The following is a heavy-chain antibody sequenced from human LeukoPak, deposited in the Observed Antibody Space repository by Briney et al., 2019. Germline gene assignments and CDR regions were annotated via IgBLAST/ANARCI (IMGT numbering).Heavy chain of an antibody. V-gene: IGHV4-4*07. Sequence: SETLSLTCTVSSGSISSYFWGWIRQPPGKGLEWIGRIYTTGTTHYNPSLKSRDTMSIDTSTNQFSLTLRSMTAADAAVYYCGRQGYTARHYFLDFWGQGTLVAVS. CDR2: IYTTGTT. J-gene: IGHJ4*02. D-gene: IGHD2-2*02. CDR3: GRQGYTARHYFLDF. CDR1: SGSISSYF.